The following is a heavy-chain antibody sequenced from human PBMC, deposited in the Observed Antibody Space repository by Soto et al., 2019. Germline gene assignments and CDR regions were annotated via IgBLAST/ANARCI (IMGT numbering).Heavy chain of an antibody. CDR1: GFTFSSYG. J-gene: IGHJ6*02. D-gene: IGHD6-13*01. CDR3: AKDQYSSSWYDGNGMDV. V-gene: IGHV3-30*18. Sequence: QVQLVESGGGVVQPGRSLRLSCAASGFTFSSYGMHWVRQAPGKGLEWVAVISYDGSNKYYADSVKGRFTISRDNSKNTLYLQMNSLRAEDTAVYYCAKDQYSSSWYDGNGMDVWGQGTKVTVS. CDR2: ISYDGSNK.